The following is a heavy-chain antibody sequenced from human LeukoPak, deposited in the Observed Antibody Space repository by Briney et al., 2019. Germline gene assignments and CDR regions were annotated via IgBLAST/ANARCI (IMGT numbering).Heavy chain of an antibody. CDR2: ISSSSSYI. CDR1: GFTFSSYT. J-gene: IGHJ6*03. D-gene: IGHD3-16*01. V-gene: IGHV3-21*01. CDR3: ARDRGGLEDLYYYYYMDV. Sequence: SGGSLRLSCVASGFTFSSYTMNWVRQAPGKGLEWVSSISSSSSYIYYADSVRGRFTISRDNAKNSLFLQMNSLRAEDTAVYYCARDRGGLEDLYYYYYMDVWGKGTTVTGSS.